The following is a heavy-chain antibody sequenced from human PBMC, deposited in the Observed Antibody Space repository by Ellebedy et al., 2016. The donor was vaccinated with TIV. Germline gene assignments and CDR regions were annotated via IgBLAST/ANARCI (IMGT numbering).Heavy chain of an antibody. CDR1: GFTFSSYA. CDR2: ISGSGGST. D-gene: IGHD6-19*01. V-gene: IGHV3-23*01. CDR3: AKVRSAGRGWYFDL. Sequence: GESLKISCAASGFTFSSYAMSWVRQAPGKGLEWVSAISGSGGSTYYADSVKGRFTISRDNSKNTLYLQMNSLRAEDTAVYYCAKVRSAGRGWYFDLWGRGTLVTVSS. J-gene: IGHJ2*01.